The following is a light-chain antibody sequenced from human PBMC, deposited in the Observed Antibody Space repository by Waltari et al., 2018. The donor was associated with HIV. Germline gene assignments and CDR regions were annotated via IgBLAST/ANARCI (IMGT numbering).Light chain of an antibody. CDR1: SSDVEGYNS. CDR3: SSHAGSNLFVV. J-gene: IGLJ2*01. CDR2: EVN. V-gene: IGLV2-8*01. Sequence: QSALTQPPSASGSPGQSVTISCTGTSSDVEGYNSVSWYQQPPGKAPKLMIFEVNKRPSGGPDRFSGSPSGNTASLTVSGLQPEDEADYYCSSHAGSNLFVVFGGGTKLTVL.